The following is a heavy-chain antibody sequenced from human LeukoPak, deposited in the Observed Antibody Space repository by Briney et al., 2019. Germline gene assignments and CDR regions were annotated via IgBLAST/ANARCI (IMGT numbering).Heavy chain of an antibody. V-gene: IGHV3-48*03. CDR1: GFTFSTYE. J-gene: IGHJ4*02. D-gene: IGHD5-24*01. CDR3: ARVVRDGYNRIDY. Sequence: GGSLRLSCAAPGFTFSTYEMNWVRQAPGKGLEWVSYISAPVTTIYYADSVKGRFTISRDNAKNSLFLQMNSLRAEDTAVYYCARVVRDGYNRIDYWGQGTLVTVSS. CDR2: ISAPVTTI.